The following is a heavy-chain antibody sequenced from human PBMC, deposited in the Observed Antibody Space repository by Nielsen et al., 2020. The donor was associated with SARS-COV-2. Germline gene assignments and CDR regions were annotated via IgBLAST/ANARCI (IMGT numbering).Heavy chain of an antibody. CDR2: INPNSGGT. V-gene: IGHV1-2*06. J-gene: IGHJ4*02. CDR3: ASQTDDFWSGPVPSDY. CDR1: GYTFTGYY. D-gene: IGHD3-3*01. Sequence: ASMKVSCKASGYTFTGYYMHWVRQAPGQGLEWMGRINPNSGGTNYAQKFQGRVTMTRDTSISTAYMELSRLRSDDTAVYYCASQTDDFWSGPVPSDYWGQGTLVTVSS.